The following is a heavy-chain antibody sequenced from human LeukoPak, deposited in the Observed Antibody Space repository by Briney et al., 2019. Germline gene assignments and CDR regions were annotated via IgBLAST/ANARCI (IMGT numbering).Heavy chain of an antibody. CDR2: ISGSGGST. D-gene: IGHD4-17*01. Sequence: GGSLRLSCAASGFTFSSYAMSWVRQAPGKGLEWVSAISGSGGSTYYADSVEGRFTISRDNSKNTLYLKMNSLRAEDTAVYYCAKDLDVHRTYGDYNFDYWGQGTLVTVSS. CDR1: GFTFSSYA. V-gene: IGHV3-23*01. J-gene: IGHJ4*02. CDR3: AKDLDVHRTYGDYNFDY.